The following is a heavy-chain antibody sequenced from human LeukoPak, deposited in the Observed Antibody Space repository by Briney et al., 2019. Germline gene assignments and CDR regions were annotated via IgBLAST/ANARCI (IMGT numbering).Heavy chain of an antibody. V-gene: IGHV3-48*03. CDR3: ASRVPGGTGFFDY. CDR2: ISSTGSTI. Sequence: GGSLRLSCAASGFTFSSYEMNWVRQAPRRGLEWVSYISSTGSTIYYADSVKGRFTISRDNAKNSLYLQMNSLRAEDTAVYYCASRVPGGTGFFDYWGQGTLVTVSS. J-gene: IGHJ4*02. D-gene: IGHD3-10*01. CDR1: GFTFSSYE.